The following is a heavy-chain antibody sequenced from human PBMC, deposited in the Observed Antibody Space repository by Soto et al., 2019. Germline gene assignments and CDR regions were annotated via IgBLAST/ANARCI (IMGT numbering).Heavy chain of an antibody. V-gene: IGHV3-23*01. D-gene: IGHD1-26*01. CDR2: ISGSGGST. Sequence: GGSLRLSCVVSGFTFSSYAVTWVRQAPGKGLEWVSAISGSGGSTYYADSVKGRFTISRDHSKDTLYLQMNSLRAEDTAVYYCAKETSSGSYGVYYGMDVWGQGTTVTVSS. J-gene: IGHJ6*02. CDR1: GFTFSSYA. CDR3: AKETSSGSYGVYYGMDV.